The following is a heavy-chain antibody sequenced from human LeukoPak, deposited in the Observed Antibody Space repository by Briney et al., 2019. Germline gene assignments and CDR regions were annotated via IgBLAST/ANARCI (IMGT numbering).Heavy chain of an antibody. D-gene: IGHD5-24*01. CDR2: INPGGGNT. CDR3: ARIRDGYNDAYDI. J-gene: IGHJ3*02. V-gene: IGHV1-46*01. Sequence: PGASVKVSCKASGYTFTNYYIHWVRQAPGQGLEWMGLINPGGGNTNYAQNFQGRVTMTRDTSASTVYMELSSLRSEDTATYYCARIRDGYNDAYDIWGQGTVVTVPS. CDR1: GYTFTNYY.